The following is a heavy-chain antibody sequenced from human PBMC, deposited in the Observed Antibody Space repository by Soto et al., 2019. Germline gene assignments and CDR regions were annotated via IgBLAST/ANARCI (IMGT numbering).Heavy chain of an antibody. D-gene: IGHD1-7*01. CDR3: ARDHPNRNYGTCFDY. CDR2: ISSGGINI. Sequence: GWSLRLSCAASGFMFSIYEMNWVRQAPGKGLEWVSYISSGGINIHYADSVKGRFTISRDNAKNSLYLQMDNLRAEDTAVYYCARDHPNRNYGTCFDYWGQG. CDR1: GFMFSIYE. V-gene: IGHV3-48*03. J-gene: IGHJ4*02.